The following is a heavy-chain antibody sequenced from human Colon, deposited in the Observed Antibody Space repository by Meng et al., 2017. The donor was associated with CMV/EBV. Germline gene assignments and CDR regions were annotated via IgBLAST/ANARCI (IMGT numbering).Heavy chain of an antibody. Sequence: GESLKISCAASGFTFTSFAMSWVRQAPGKGLEWVASISISSGYIYYADSLKGRFTISRDNAKNSLFLQMNSLGAEDTAVYYCARCYSGSSYSFDYWGQGALVTVSS. V-gene: IGHV3-21*01. CDR1: GFTFTSFA. J-gene: IGHJ4*02. CDR3: ARCYSGSSYSFDY. D-gene: IGHD1-26*01. CDR2: ISISSGYI.